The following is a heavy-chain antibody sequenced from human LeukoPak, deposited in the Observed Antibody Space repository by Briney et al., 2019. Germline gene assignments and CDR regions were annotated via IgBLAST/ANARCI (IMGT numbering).Heavy chain of an antibody. CDR3: ARGCTVRGTSWFDP. J-gene: IGHJ5*02. D-gene: IGHD4-17*01. CDR2: IYTSGST. Sequence: SETLSLTCTVSGGSISSGSYYWSWIRQPAGKGLEWIGRIYTSGSTNYNPSLKSRVTISVDTSKNQFSLKLSSVTAADTAVYCCARGCTVRGTSWFDPWGQGTLVTVSS. CDR1: GGSISSGSYY. V-gene: IGHV4-61*02.